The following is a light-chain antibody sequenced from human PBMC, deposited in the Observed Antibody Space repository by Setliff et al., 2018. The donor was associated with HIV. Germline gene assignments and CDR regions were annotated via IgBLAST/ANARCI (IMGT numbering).Light chain of an antibody. V-gene: IGLV2-14*02. J-gene: IGLJ2*01. CDR2: EAS. Sequence: QSALTQPASVSGSPGQSITISCTGTSSDVGSYNLVSWYQQHPGKAPKLMIYEASKRPSGVSNRFSGSKSGNTASLTISGLQAEDEADYYCSSYTSTSTSVVFGGGTKVTVL. CDR1: SSDVGSYNL. CDR3: SSYTSTSTSVV.